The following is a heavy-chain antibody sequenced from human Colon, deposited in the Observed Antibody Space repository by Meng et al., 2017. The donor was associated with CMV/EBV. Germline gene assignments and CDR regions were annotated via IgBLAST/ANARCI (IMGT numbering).Heavy chain of an antibody. V-gene: IGHV3-74*01. CDR1: GFPLSNYW. Sequence: GFPLSNYWMRWLRRAPGEGLEWVSQIDADGTDTTYADSVDGRFTVSRDNARNTVFLQMNSLRADDTAVYFCTRGRLGVPGVLQAPEYWGQGTLVTVSS. CDR2: IDADGTDT. J-gene: IGHJ4*02. D-gene: IGHD3-3*01. CDR3: TRGRLGVPGVLQAPEY.